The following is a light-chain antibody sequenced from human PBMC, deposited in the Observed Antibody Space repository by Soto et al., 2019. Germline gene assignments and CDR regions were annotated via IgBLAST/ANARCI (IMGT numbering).Light chain of an antibody. Sequence: SGRTQSPDSLAVSLGDRCTINCKSSQSVLYSSNNNNYLAWYQQKPGQTPKLLIYCASTRESRVTDRFSGSGSGTDFTITIRRLQAEDVADYHCKKYSPPISKFAQGTKVDIK. CDR3: KKYSPPISK. J-gene: IGKJ1*01. V-gene: IGKV4-1*01. CDR1: QSVLYSSNNNNY. CDR2: CAS.